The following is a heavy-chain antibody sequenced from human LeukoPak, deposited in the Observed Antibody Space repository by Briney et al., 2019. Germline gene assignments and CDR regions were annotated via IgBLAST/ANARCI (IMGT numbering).Heavy chain of an antibody. CDR2: FGPEDGET. V-gene: IGHV1-24*01. CDR1: GYTLTELS. J-gene: IGHJ4*02. D-gene: IGHD6-13*01. Sequence: GASVKVSCKVSGYTLTELSMHWVRQAPGKGLEWMGGFGPEDGETIYAQKFQGRVTMTEDTSTDTAYMELSSLRSEDTAVYYCATTGSDSSEYDYWGQGTLVTVSS. CDR3: ATTGSDSSEYDY.